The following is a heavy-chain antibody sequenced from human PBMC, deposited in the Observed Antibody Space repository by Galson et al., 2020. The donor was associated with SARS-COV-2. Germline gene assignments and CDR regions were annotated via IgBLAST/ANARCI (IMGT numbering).Heavy chain of an antibody. J-gene: IGHJ4*02. CDR3: ATTSADY. Sequence: GESLKISCAASGFTFSSYAMSWVRQAPGKGLEWVSAISGSGGSTYYTDSVKGRFTISRDNSKNTLYLQMNSLRAEDTAVYYCATTSADYWGQGTLVTVSS. V-gene: IGHV3-23*01. CDR2: ISGSGGST. CDR1: GFTFSSYA.